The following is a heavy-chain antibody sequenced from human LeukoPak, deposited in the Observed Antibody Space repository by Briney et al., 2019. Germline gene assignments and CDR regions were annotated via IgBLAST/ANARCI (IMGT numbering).Heavy chain of an antibody. Sequence: GGSLRLSCAASGFAFSSYAMSWVRQAPGKGLEWVSVISGSGDTTYYADSVKGRFTISRDNSKNTLYLQMNSLRAEDTAVYYCAKGVSSVVYALNWFDPWGQGTLVTVSS. D-gene: IGHD2-8*02. V-gene: IGHV3-23*01. CDR3: AKGVSSVVYALNWFDP. CDR2: ISGSGDTT. CDR1: GFAFSSYA. J-gene: IGHJ5*02.